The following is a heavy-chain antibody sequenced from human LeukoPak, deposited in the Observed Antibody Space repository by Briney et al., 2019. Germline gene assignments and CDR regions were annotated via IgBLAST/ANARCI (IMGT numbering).Heavy chain of an antibody. CDR1: GFTFSSYA. D-gene: IGHD2-2*02. Sequence: GGSLRLSCAASGFTFSSYAMSWVRQAPGKGLEWVSAISGSGGSTYYADSVKGRFTISRDNSKNTLYLQVNSLRAEDTAVYYCAGTDQLLYPYYFDYWGQGTLVTVSS. CDR2: ISGSGGST. V-gene: IGHV3-23*01. J-gene: IGHJ4*02. CDR3: AGTDQLLYPYYFDY.